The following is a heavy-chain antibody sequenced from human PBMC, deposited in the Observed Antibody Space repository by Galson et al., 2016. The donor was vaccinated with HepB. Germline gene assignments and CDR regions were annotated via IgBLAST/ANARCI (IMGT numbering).Heavy chain of an antibody. Sequence: SLRLSCAASGFTFSSYGMHWVRQAPGKGLEWVALIFYDGNNQYYAESVKGRFTISRDNSKNTLYLQMNSLRAEDTAVYYCARDPFSSSFYGWFDPWGQGTLVTVSS. V-gene: IGHV3-33*01. J-gene: IGHJ5*02. D-gene: IGHD6-13*01. CDR2: IFYDGNNQ. CDR3: ARDPFSSSFYGWFDP. CDR1: GFTFSSYG.